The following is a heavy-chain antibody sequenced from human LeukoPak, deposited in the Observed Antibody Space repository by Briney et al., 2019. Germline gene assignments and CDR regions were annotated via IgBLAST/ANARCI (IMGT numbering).Heavy chain of an antibody. D-gene: IGHD4-17*01. Sequence: PSETLSLTCAVYGGSFSGYYWSWIRQPPGKGLEWIGEINHSGSTNYNPSLKSRVTISVDRSKNQFSLKLSSVTAADTAVYYCARVRATVTTFYFDYWGQGTLVTVSS. CDR3: ARVRATVTTFYFDY. V-gene: IGHV4-34*01. J-gene: IGHJ4*02. CDR2: INHSGST. CDR1: GGSFSGYY.